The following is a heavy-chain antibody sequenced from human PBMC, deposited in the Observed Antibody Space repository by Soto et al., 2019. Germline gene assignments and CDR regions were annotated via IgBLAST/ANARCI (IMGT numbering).Heavy chain of an antibody. D-gene: IGHD4-17*01. V-gene: IGHV4-34*01. CDR1: GGSFSGYY. J-gene: IGHJ4*02. CDR2: INHSGST. Sequence: SETLSLTCAVYGGSFSGYYWSWIRQPPGKGLEWIGEINHSGSTNYNPSLKSRVTISVDTSKNQFSLKLSSVTAADTAVYYCARALGDYFDWGQGTLVTVSS. CDR3: ARALGDYFD.